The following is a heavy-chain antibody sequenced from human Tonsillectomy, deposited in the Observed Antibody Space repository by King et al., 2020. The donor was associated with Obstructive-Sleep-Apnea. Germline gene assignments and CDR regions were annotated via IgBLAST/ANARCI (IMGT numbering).Heavy chain of an antibody. D-gene: IGHD4-23*01. CDR1: GFTFSSYG. J-gene: IGHJ4*02. V-gene: IGHV3-33*01. CDR3: ARSVVDGGALDY. CDR2: IWYDGSNK. Sequence: HVQLVQSGGGVVQPGRSLRLSCAASGFTFSSYGMHWVRQAPGKGLGWVAVIWYDGSNKYYADSVKGRFTISRDNSKNTLYLQMNSLRAEDTAVYYCARSVVDGGALDYWGQGTLVTVSS.